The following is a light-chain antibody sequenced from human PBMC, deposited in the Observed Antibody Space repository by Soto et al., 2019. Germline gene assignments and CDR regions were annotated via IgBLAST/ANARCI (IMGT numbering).Light chain of an antibody. V-gene: IGLV1-40*01. J-gene: IGLJ2*01. CDR1: SSNIGAGYD. CDR3: QSYDSSLSGWGV. Sequence: QSVLTQPPSVSGAPGQRVTISCTGSSSNIGAGYDVHWYQQLPGTAPKLLTYGNSNRPSGVPDRFSGSKSGTSASLAITGLQAEDEADYYCQSYDSSLSGWGVFGGGTQLTVL. CDR2: GNS.